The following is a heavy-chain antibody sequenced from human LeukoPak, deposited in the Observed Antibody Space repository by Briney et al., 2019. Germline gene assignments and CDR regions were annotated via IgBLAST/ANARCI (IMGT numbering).Heavy chain of an antibody. CDR3: TTDPRD. Sequence: GGSLRLSCATSGFGFREKWISWVRQAPGKGLEWLGRIKSKRDGGARDYAPHVRGRFTISRDDSENTLYLVITGLKTEDTGVYYCTTDPRDWGQGTAVIVYS. V-gene: IGHV3-15*01. CDR1: GFGFREKW. CDR2: IKSKRDGGAR. J-gene: IGHJ4*02.